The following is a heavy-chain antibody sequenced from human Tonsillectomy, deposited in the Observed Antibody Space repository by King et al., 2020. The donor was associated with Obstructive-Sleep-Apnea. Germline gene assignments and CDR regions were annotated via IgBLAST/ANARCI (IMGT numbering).Heavy chain of an antibody. Sequence: QLVQSGAEVKKPGASVKVSCKVSGYTLSELSMHWVRQAPGKGLEWMGGFDPEDGEKIYAQKFQGRVTMTGDTSTDTAYMELGSLRSEDTAVYYCATVDAGAEFDYWGQGTLVTVSS. CDR1: GYTLSELS. J-gene: IGHJ4*02. V-gene: IGHV1-24*01. D-gene: IGHD1-26*01. CDR3: ATVDAGAEFDY. CDR2: FDPEDGEK.